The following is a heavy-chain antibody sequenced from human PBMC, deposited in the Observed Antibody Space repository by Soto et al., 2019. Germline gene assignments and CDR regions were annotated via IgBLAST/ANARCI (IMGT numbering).Heavy chain of an antibody. CDR2: IYTGGST. Sequence: QVQLQESGPGLVKPSETLSLTCTVSGDSISSYYWSWIRQPAGMGLEWIGRIYTGGSTNYNPSLKSRVTMSVDTSKNQSSLRLSSVTAADTAVYYCARDSSGYYYLFDYWGQGTLVTVSS. V-gene: IGHV4-4*07. CDR1: GDSISSYY. CDR3: ARDSSGYYYLFDY. D-gene: IGHD3-22*01. J-gene: IGHJ4*02.